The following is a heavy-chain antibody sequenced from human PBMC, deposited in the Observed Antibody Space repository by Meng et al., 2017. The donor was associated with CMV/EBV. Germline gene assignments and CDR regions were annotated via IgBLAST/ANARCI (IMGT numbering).Heavy chain of an antibody. V-gene: IGHV1-2*02. CDR1: GYTFTGYY. J-gene: IGHJ4*02. Sequence: ASVKVSCKASGYTFTGYYMHWVRQAPEQGLEWMGWINPNSGGTNYAQKFQGRVTMTRDTSISTAYMELSRLRSDDTAVYYCARGLLWFGELYFDYWGQRTLVTVSS. CDR3: ARGLLWFGELYFDY. CDR2: INPNSGGT. D-gene: IGHD3-10*01.